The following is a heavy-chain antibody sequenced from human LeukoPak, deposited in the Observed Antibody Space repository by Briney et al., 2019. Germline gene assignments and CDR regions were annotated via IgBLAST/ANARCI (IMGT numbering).Heavy chain of an antibody. Sequence: PSETLSLTCAVSGGSITSSGYYWAWIRQPPGKGLDYIGNIHYTDSAPYNPSLQSRATILVDTSKNQFSLKLSSVTAADTAVYYCARRRAAAGPFDYWGQGTLVTVSS. V-gene: IGHV4-39*01. CDR1: GGSITSSGYY. CDR2: IHYTDSA. J-gene: IGHJ4*02. D-gene: IGHD6-13*01. CDR3: ARRRAAAGPFDY.